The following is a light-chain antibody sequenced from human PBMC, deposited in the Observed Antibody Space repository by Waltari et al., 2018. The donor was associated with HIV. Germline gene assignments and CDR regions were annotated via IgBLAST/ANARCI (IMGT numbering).Light chain of an antibody. CDR1: SRDVGGYNY. CDR2: DVS. V-gene: IGLV2-14*03. J-gene: IGLJ3*02. Sequence: QSALTQPASVSGSPGQAITTPCTGTSRDVGGYNYVPWYQQHPGKAPKPTIYDVSNRPSGVSNRFAGSKSGNTASLTISGLQAEDEADYYCSSYTSSSTRVFGGGTKLTVL. CDR3: SSYTSSSTRV.